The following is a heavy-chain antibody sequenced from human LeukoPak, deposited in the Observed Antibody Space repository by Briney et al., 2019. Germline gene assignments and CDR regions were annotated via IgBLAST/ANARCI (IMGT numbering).Heavy chain of an antibody. V-gene: IGHV3-7*01. J-gene: IGHJ4*02. D-gene: IGHD6-19*01. CDR3: ARDNSGFDQ. CDR2: IKQDGSLN. CDR1: GFTFSTYW. Sequence: GGSLRLSCAASGFTFSTYWMTWVRQAPGKGLEWVADIKQDGSLNFYVDSVKGRCTISRDNAKNSLYLQMNSLRVEDTAVYYCARDNSGFDQWGQGTLVTVSS.